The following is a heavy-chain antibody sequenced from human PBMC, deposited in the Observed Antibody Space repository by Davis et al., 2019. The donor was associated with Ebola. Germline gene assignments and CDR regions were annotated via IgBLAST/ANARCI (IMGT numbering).Heavy chain of an antibody. CDR1: GLTFSSFA. CDR2: ISDTGDST. CDR3: AKKGATTTDFDS. V-gene: IGHV3-23*01. D-gene: IGHD1-26*01. J-gene: IGHJ4*02. Sequence: PGGSLRLSCAASGLTFSSFAMTWVRQAPGKGLEWVSVISDTGDSTYYADSVKGRFTISRDNSKNTLYLEMNSLRAEDTAVYYCAKKGATTTDFDSWGQGTLVTVSS.